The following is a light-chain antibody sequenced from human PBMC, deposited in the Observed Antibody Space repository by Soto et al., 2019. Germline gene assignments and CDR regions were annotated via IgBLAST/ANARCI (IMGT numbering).Light chain of an antibody. CDR3: GSYAGSYTSYV. J-gene: IGLJ1*01. V-gene: IGLV2-11*01. CDR2: DVS. Sequence: QSALTQPRSVSGSPGQSVTISCTGTSSDVGGYNYVSWYQQHPGKAPKLMIYDVSKRPSGVPDRFSGSKSGNTASLTISGLQAEDEADYYCGSYAGSYTSYVFGTGTKLTVL. CDR1: SSDVGGYNY.